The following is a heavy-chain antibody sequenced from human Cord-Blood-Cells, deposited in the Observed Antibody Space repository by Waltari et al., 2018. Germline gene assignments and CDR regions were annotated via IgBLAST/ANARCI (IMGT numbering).Heavy chain of an antibody. CDR1: GGSISSYY. CDR2: IYYSGST. V-gene: IGHV4-59*01. J-gene: IGHJ5*02. CDR3: ARMYSSSWNWFDP. Sequence: QVQLQESGPGMVKPSETLSLTCTVSGGSISSYYWSWIRQPPGKGLEWIGYIYYSGSTNYNPSLKSRVTISVDTSKNQFSLKPSSVTAADTAVYYWARMYSSSWNWFDPWGQGTLVTVSS. D-gene: IGHD6-13*01.